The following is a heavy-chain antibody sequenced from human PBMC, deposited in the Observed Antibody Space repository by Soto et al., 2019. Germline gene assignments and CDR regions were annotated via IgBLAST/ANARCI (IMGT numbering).Heavy chain of an antibody. V-gene: IGHV4-30-4*01. CDR3: ARGSGSYFVVTFDY. J-gene: IGHJ4*02. CDR2: IYYSGST. D-gene: IGHD3-10*01. CDR1: GGSISSGDYY. Sequence: SETLSLTCTVSGGSISSGDYYWSWIRQPPGKGLEWIGYIYYSGSTYYNPSLKSRVTMSVDTSKNQFSLKLSSVTAADTSVYYCARGSGSYFVVTFDYWGQATLVTFSS.